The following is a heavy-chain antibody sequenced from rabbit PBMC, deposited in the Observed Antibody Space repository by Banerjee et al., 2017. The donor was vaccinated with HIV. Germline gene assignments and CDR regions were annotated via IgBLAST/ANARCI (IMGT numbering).Heavy chain of an antibody. CDR2: IVAGSSGST. J-gene: IGHJ4*01. D-gene: IGHD4-2*01. Sequence: QSLEESGGDLVKPGASLTLTCTASGFSFSSSYYMCWVRQAPGKGLEWIGCIVAGSSGSTYYASWAKGRFTISKTSSTTVTLQMTSLTAADTATYFCVRWGWLWGQGTLVTVS. CDR3: VRWGWL. CDR1: GFSFSSSYY. V-gene: IGHV1S40*01.